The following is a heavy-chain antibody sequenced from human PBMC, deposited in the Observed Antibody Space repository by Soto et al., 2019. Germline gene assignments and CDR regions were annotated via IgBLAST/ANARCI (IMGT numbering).Heavy chain of an antibody. CDR1: GFTFDDYG. D-gene: IGHD2-15*01. Sequence: EVQLVESGGGVVRPGGSLRLSCAASGFTFDDYGMSWVRQAPGKGLEWVSGINWNGGSTGYADSVKGRFTISRDNAKNSLYLQMNGLGAEDTALYCCARDDCSGGSCYTYDYWGQGTLVTVSS. CDR3: ARDDCSGGSCYTYDY. CDR2: INWNGGST. J-gene: IGHJ4*02. V-gene: IGHV3-20*04.